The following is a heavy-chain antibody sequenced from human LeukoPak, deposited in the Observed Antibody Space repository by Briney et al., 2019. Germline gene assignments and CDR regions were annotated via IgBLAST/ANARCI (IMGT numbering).Heavy chain of an antibody. CDR3: ARGYYYHR. CDR2: IYADGSS. J-gene: IGHJ4*02. Sequence: SETLSLTCTVSGGSVSSGNSYWNWIRQPAGKGLEWIGRIYADGSSTYNPSPKSRVTISVEAPKNQFSLRLSSLTAADTAVYYCARGYYYHRWGQGTLVTVSS. V-gene: IGHV4-61*02. CDR1: GGSVSSGNSY. D-gene: IGHD3-22*01.